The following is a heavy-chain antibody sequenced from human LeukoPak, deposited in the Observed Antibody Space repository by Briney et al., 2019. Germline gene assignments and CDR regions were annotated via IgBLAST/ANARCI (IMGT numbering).Heavy chain of an antibody. CDR3: ARHLNYYLDY. J-gene: IGHJ4*02. CDR2: ISYDGSNK. Sequence: GGSLRLSCAASGFTFSSYGMHWVRQAPGKGLEWVAVISYDGSNKYYADSVKGRFTISRDNSKNTLYLQMSSLRAEDTAVYYCARHLNYYLDYWGQGTLVTVSS. D-gene: IGHD3-10*01. CDR1: GFTFSSYG. V-gene: IGHV3-30*03.